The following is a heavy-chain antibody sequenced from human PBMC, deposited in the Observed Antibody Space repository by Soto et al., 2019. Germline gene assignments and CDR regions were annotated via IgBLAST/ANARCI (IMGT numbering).Heavy chain of an antibody. D-gene: IGHD3-3*01. V-gene: IGHV1-58*01. CDR3: EAEVNYDFWSGFFDY. CDR2: IVVGSGNT. Sequence: ASVEVSCKASGFTFTSSAVQWVRQARGQRLEWIGWIVVGSGNTNYAQKFQERVTITRDMSTSTAYMELSSLRSEDTAVYYCEAEVNYDFWSGFFDYWGQGTLVTVSS. CDR1: GFTFTSSA. J-gene: IGHJ4*02.